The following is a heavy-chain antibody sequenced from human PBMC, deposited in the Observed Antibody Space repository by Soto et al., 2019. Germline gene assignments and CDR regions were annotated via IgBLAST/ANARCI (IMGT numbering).Heavy chain of an antibody. CDR2: IYGGGIT. D-gene: IGHD6-6*01. J-gene: IGHJ4*02. CDR3: AKGGVAARLRPHYFDY. V-gene: IGHV3-66*01. Sequence: GGSLRLSCAASGLTVSSNYMSWVRQAPGKGLEWVSIIYGGGITYYAGSVKGRFIISRDNSKNTLYLQMNSLRAEDTAVYYCAKGGVAARLRPHYFDYWGQGTLVTVSS. CDR1: GLTVSSNY.